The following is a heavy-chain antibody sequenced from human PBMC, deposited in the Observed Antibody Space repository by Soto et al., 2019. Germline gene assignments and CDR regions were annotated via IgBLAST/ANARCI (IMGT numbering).Heavy chain of an antibody. D-gene: IGHD2-2*01. Sequence: GESLKISCKGSGYSFTSYWIGWVRQMPGKGLEWMGIIYPGDSDTRYSPSFQGQVTISADKSISTAYLQWSSLKASDTAMYYCARHYCSSTSCYPVYYYYYGMDVWGQGTAVTVSS. CDR2: IYPGDSDT. J-gene: IGHJ6*02. CDR3: ARHYCSSTSCYPVYYYYYGMDV. CDR1: GYSFTSYW. V-gene: IGHV5-51*01.